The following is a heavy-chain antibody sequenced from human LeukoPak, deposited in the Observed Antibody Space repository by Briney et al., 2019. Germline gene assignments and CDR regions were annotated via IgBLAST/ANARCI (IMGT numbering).Heavy chain of an antibody. CDR1: GFTFSSYA. Sequence: GTSLRLSCAASGFTFSSYAMSWVRQAPGKGLEWVSLISGSGGSTYYADSVKGRFTISRDNSKNTLYLQMNSLRAEDTAVYYCAELGITMIGGVWGKGTTVTISS. CDR3: AELGITMIGGV. D-gene: IGHD3-10*02. V-gene: IGHV3-23*01. J-gene: IGHJ6*04. CDR2: ISGSGGST.